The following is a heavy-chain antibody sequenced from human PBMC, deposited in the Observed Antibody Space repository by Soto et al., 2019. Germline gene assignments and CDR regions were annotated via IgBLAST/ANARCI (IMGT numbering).Heavy chain of an antibody. CDR1: GGSISGYY. V-gene: IGHV4-59*01. CDR2: IYYSGST. CDR3: ARDKGTYIDY. J-gene: IGHJ4*02. D-gene: IGHD3-10*01. Sequence: PSETLSLTCSVSGGSISGYYWSWIRQSPAKGLEWIGYIYYSGSTNYNPSLKSRVTISVDTSKNQFSLKLSSVTAADTAVYYCARDKGTYIDYWGQGTLVTVSS.